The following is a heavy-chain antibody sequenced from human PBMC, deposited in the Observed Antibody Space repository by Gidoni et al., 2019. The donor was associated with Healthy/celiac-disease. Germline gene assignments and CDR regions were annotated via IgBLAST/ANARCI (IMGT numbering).Heavy chain of an antibody. J-gene: IGHJ6*02. D-gene: IGHD1-26*01. CDR1: GGTFSSYA. CDR2: IIPIFGTA. Sequence: QVQLVQSGAEVKKPGSSVKVSCKASGGTFSSYAISGVRQAPGQGLEWMGGIIPIFGTANYAQKFQGRVTITADESTSTAYMELSSLRSEDTAVYYCARGGGSYDFNYYYGMDVWGQGTTVTVSS. V-gene: IGHV1-69*01. CDR3: ARGGGSYDFNYYYGMDV.